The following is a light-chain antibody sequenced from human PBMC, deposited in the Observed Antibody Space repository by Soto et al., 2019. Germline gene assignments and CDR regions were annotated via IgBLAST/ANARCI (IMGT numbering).Light chain of an antibody. CDR3: AAWDDIPDGVL. J-gene: IGLJ2*01. CDR1: ISNIGTNT. CDR2: SNN. V-gene: IGLV1-44*01. Sequence: QSVLTQPPSASGTPGQRVTNSCAGSISNIGTNTVNWYQHLPGSAPKLLIYSNNQRPSGVPDRFSGSKSGTSATLAISGLQSEDEADYYCAAWDDIPDGVLFGGGTKLTVL.